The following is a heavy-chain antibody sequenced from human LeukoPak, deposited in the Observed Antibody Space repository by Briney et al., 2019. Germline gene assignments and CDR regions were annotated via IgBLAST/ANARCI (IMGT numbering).Heavy chain of an antibody. V-gene: IGHV3-23*01. CDR3: AKPGPLYSSSWYGGPFDY. CDR1: GFTFSSYA. D-gene: IGHD6-13*01. J-gene: IGHJ4*02. CDR2: ISGNGGRT. Sequence: PGGSLRLSCAASGFTFSSYAMSWVRQAPGKGLEWVSTISGNGGRTYYADSVKGRFTISRDNSKNTLYLQMNSLRAEDTAVYYCAKPGPLYSSSWYGGPFDYWGQGTLVTVSS.